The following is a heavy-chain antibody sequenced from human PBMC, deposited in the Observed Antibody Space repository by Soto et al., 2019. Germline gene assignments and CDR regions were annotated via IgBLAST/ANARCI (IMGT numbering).Heavy chain of an antibody. Sequence: QVQLVQSGAEVKKPGSSVKVSCKASGGTFSSYPISWVRQAPGQGLEWMGRIIPILDITDYAQRFQGRVTITAEKSTSTAYIELSSLSSDDTAVYYCARPTSTGTTSGYYFDYWGQGTLVTVSS. V-gene: IGHV1-69*02. D-gene: IGHD1-7*01. J-gene: IGHJ4*02. CDR3: ARPTSTGTTSGYYFDY. CDR1: GGTFSSYP. CDR2: IIPILDIT.